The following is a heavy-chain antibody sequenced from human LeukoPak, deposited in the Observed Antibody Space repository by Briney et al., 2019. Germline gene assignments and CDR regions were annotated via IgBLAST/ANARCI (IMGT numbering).Heavy chain of an antibody. CDR2: INHSGNT. Sequence: PSETLSLTCAVYGGSFSGYYWSWIRQAPGKGLEWIGEINHSGNTNYNPSLKSRVTISVDTSKNQFSLKLSSVTAADTAVYYCVTEPRYCTGGRCYGGWFDPWGQGTLVTVSS. CDR1: GGSFSGYY. CDR3: VTEPRYCTGGRCYGGWFDP. V-gene: IGHV4-34*01. D-gene: IGHD2-15*01. J-gene: IGHJ5*02.